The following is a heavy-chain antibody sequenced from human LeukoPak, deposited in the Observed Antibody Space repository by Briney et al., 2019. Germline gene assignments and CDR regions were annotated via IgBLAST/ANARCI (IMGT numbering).Heavy chain of an antibody. J-gene: IGHJ4*02. CDR3: ARGGTYYYYFDY. V-gene: IGHV5-51*01. Sequence: GESLKISGKGSGYGFTSSWIGWVRQIPGKGLGWMGIIYPGDSDTRYSPSFQGQVTISVDKSISTAYLQWSSLKASDTAMYYCARGGTYYYYFDYWGQGTLVTVSS. CDR2: IYPGDSDT. CDR1: GYGFTSSW. D-gene: IGHD1-26*01.